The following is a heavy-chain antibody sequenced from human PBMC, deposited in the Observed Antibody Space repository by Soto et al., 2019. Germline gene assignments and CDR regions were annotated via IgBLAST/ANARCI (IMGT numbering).Heavy chain of an antibody. Sequence: SETLSLSCAVYGGSFSGYYWSWIRQPPGKGREWIGEINHSGSTNYNPSLKSRVTISVDTSKNQFSLKLSSVTAADTAVYYCARALSRGSSSGFDYWGQGTLVTVS. CDR3: ARALSRGSSSGFDY. J-gene: IGHJ4*02. D-gene: IGHD6-19*01. CDR2: INHSGST. CDR1: GGSFSGYY. V-gene: IGHV4-34*01.